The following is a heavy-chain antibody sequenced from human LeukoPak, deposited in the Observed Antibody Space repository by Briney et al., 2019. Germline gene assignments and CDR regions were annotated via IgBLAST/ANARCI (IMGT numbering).Heavy chain of an antibody. V-gene: IGHV3-53*01. CDR1: GFTVSSNY. CDR3: ARTNYGSGSFQAVY. CDR2: IYSGGST. Sequence: GGSLRLSCAASGFTVSSNYMSWVRQAPGKGLEWVSVIYSGGSTYYADSVKGRFTISRDNSKNTLYLQMNSLRAEDTAVYYCARTNYGSGSFQAVYWGQGTLVTASS. J-gene: IGHJ4*02. D-gene: IGHD3-10*01.